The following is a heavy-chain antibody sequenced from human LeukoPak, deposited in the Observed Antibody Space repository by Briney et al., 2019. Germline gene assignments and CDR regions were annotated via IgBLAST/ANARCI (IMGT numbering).Heavy chain of an antibody. CDR3: AKGGSTSPNGINDY. D-gene: IGHD2-2*01. Sequence: GGSLRLSCAASGFTFSSYATSWVRQAPGKELEWVSAISAGSSTYYADSVKGRFTISRDNSKNTLYLQMNSLRAEDTAVYYCAKGGSTSPNGINDYWGQGTLVTVSS. V-gene: IGHV3-23*01. J-gene: IGHJ4*02. CDR2: ISAGSST. CDR1: GFTFSSYA.